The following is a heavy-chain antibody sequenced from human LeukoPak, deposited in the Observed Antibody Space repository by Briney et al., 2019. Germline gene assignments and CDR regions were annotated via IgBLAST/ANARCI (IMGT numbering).Heavy chain of an antibody. CDR3: ARAVLATKSEHWFDS. CDR1: GGSISSSSYY. Sequence: SETLSLTCNVSGGSISSSSYYWGWIRQPPGKGLELIGYIYYTGSTNYNSSLKSRVTISVDTSKNQFSLNLSSVTAADTAMYYCARAVLATKSEHWFDSWGQGTLVTVSS. J-gene: IGHJ5*01. V-gene: IGHV4-61*05. CDR2: IYYTGST. D-gene: IGHD2-8*01.